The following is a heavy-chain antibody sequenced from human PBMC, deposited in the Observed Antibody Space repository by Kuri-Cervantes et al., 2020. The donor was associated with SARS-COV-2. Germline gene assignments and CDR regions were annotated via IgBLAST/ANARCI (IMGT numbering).Heavy chain of an antibody. V-gene: IGHV3-64*02. CDR3: ARRGINYEWYFDL. CDR1: GFTFSRYD. J-gene: IGHJ2*01. Sequence: GGSLRLSCAASGFTFSRYDIHWVRQAPGKGLEYVSAISSDGGYTFYADSLKGRFTVSRDNSKNTLYLQMGSLRAEDMAVYYCARRGINYEWYFDLWGRGTLVTVSS. CDR2: ISSDGGYT. D-gene: IGHD4-11*01.